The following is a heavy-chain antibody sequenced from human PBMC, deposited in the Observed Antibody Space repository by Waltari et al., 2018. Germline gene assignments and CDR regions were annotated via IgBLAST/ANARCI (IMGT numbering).Heavy chain of an antibody. CDR2: ISSAGRT. CDR1: GFTFNDSA. V-gene: IGHV3-23*03. J-gene: IGHJ6*03. D-gene: IGHD6-19*01. CDR3: AKLGGLYASGWPDSTNYMAV. Sequence: DVQVWVSVVDFVMPGGSLRLSCAASGFTFNDSALRWVRQVPGKGLEWVSVISSAGRTNHADSVKGRFTISTDNSKKTVFLEMNSLRPDDTAVYYCAKLGGLYASGWPDSTNYMAVWGKGTTVTVSS.